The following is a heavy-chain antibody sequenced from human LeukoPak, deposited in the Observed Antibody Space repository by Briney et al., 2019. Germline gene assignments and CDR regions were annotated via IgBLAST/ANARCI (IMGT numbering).Heavy chain of an antibody. D-gene: IGHD3-10*01. CDR3: AKDIGSGSYYNYYYGMDV. Sequence: GGSLRLSCAASGFTFDDYAMHWVRQAPGKGLEWVSLISGDSGSTYYADSVKGRFTISRDNSKNSLYLQMNSLRTEDTALYYCAKDIGSGSYYNYYYGMDVWGQGTTVTVSS. J-gene: IGHJ6*02. CDR2: ISGDSGST. CDR1: GFTFDDYA. V-gene: IGHV3-43*02.